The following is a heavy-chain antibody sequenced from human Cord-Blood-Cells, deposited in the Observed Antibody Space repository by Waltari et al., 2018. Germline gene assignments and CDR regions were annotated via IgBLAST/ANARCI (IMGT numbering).Heavy chain of an antibody. CDR1: GGSFSGYY. CDR2: INHSGST. J-gene: IGHJ5*02. CDR3: ASSQGFDP. Sequence: QVQLQQWGAGLLKTSETLSLTCAVYGGSFSGYYWIWIRQPPGKGLEWIGEINHSGSTNYNPSLKSRVTISVDTSKNQFSLKLSSVTAADTAAYYCASSQGFDPWGQGTLVTVSS. V-gene: IGHV4-34*01.